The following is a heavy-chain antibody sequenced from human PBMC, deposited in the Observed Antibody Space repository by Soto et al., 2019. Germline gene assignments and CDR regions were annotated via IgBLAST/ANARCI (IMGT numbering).Heavy chain of an antibody. CDR2: IHYRGST. CDR1: GRSGRSTSYF. Sequence: SECLSLACTVSGRSGRSTSYFWGWILQPPGKGLEWIGNIHYRGSTYYNASLKSRVTISVDTSKNHFSLKLSSVTAADSAVYSCARGLGYYFDSWGQGMLVSVPS. CDR3: ARGLGYYFDS. V-gene: IGHV4-39*01. J-gene: IGHJ4*02. D-gene: IGHD5-12*01.